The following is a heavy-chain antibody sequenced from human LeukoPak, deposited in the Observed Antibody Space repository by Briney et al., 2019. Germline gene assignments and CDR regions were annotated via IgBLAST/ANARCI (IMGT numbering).Heavy chain of an antibody. CDR1: GGSISSYY. CDR2: IYYSGST. CDR3: ARALAGTTGWYFDY. Sequence: SETLSLTCTVSGGSISSYYWSWIRQPPGKGLEWIGYIYYSGSTNYNPSLKSRVTISVDTSKNQSSLKLSSVTAADTAVYYCARALAGTTGWYFDYWDQGTLVTVSS. D-gene: IGHD1-1*01. V-gene: IGHV4-59*01. J-gene: IGHJ4*02.